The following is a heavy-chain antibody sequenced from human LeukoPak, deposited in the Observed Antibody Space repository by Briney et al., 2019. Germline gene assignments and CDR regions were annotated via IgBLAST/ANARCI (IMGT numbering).Heavy chain of an antibody. CDR2: IYNSGST. D-gene: IGHD5-12*01. CDR3: ARNISGLGLYSHYAYDPAGAFDI. CDR1: GYSMNSVYY. J-gene: IGHJ3*02. Sequence: PSETLSLTCTVSGYSMNSVYYWGWIRQPPGKGLEWIGSIYNSGSTSYTPSLKSRVTLSIDTSKNQFSLKLTSVTAADTAVYYCARNISGLGLYSHYAYDPAGAFDIWGQGTMVTVSS. V-gene: IGHV4-38-2*02.